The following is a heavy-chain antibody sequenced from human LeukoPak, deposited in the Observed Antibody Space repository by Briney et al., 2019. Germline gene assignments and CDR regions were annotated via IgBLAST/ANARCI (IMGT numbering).Heavy chain of an antibody. CDR2: IIPIFGTA. J-gene: IGHJ4*02. D-gene: IGHD1/OR15-1a*01. CDR3: ARVGTTGATADN. CDR1: GGTFSSYA. Sequence: GASVKVSCKASGGTFSSYAISWVRQAPGQGLEWMGGIIPIFGTANYAQKFQGRVTITADESTSTAYMELSSLRSEDTAVYFCARVGTTGATADNWGQGTLVTVSS. V-gene: IGHV1-69*13.